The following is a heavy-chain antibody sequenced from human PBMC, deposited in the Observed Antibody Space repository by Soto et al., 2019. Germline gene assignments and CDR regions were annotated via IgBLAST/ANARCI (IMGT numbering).Heavy chain of an antibody. Sequence: GGSLRLSCAASGFTFSSYALSWVRPAPGKGLEWVSAISGSGGSTYYADSVKGRFTISRDNSKNTLYLQMNSLRAEDTAVYYCAREGEYCSSTSCYYYYYYYMDVWGKGTTVTVSS. CDR1: GFTFSSYA. CDR3: AREGEYCSSTSCYYYYYYYMDV. V-gene: IGHV3-23*01. CDR2: ISGSGGST. D-gene: IGHD2-2*01. J-gene: IGHJ6*03.